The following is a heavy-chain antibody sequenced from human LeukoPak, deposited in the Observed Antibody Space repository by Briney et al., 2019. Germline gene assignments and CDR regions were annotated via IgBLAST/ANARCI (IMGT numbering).Heavy chain of an antibody. CDR2: ISGSGGST. CDR1: GFTFSSYA. D-gene: IGHD3-16*01. V-gene: IGHV3-23*01. CDR3: AKGDYDYVWGSSIAPDH. J-gene: IGHJ4*02. Sequence: GGSLRLSCAASGFTFSSYAMSWVRQAPGKGLEWVSAISGSGGSTYYADSVKGRFTISRDNSKNTLYLQMNSLRAEDTAVYYCAKGDYDYVWGSSIAPDHWGQGTLVTVSS.